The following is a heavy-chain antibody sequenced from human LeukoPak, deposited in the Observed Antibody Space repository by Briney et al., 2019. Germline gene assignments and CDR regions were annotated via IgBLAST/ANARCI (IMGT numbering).Heavy chain of an antibody. CDR1: GYTLTSYD. D-gene: IGHD3-9*01. CDR3: ARMSDILTGYYGVWFDP. Sequence: ASVKVSCKASGYTLTSYDINWVRQATGQGLEWMGWMNPNSGNTGYAQKFQGRVTMTRNTSISTAYMELSSPRSEDTAVYYCARMSDILTGYYGVWFDPWGQGTLVTVSS. CDR2: MNPNSGNT. V-gene: IGHV1-8*01. J-gene: IGHJ5*02.